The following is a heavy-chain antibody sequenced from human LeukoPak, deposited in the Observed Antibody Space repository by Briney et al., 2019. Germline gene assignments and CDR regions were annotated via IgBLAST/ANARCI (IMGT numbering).Heavy chain of an antibody. Sequence: SQTLSLTCTVSSGSINSGIYYWSWIRQPAGKRLEWIGRVQTSGTTDYNPSLKSRVTISLDTSKNQLSLQLTSVTAADTALYYCARGVSQVRGTWFDPWGQGTLVTVSS. V-gene: IGHV4-61*02. CDR2: VQTSGTT. CDR1: SGSINSGIYY. CDR3: ARGVSQVRGTWFDP. J-gene: IGHJ5*02. D-gene: IGHD3-10*01.